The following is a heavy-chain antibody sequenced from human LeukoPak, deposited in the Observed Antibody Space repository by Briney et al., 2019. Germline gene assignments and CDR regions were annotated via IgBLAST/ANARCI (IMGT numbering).Heavy chain of an antibody. CDR2: IKQDGSEK. V-gene: IGHV3-7*01. Sequence: SGGSLRLSCAASGFTFSSYWMSWVRQAPGKGLEWVANIKQDGSEKYYVDSVKGRFTISRDNAKNSLYLQMNSLRAKDTAVYSCARGTYDRGTPGPDDFDYWGQGTLVTVSS. CDR1: GFTFSSYW. CDR3: ARGTYDRGTPGPDDFDY. J-gene: IGHJ4*02. D-gene: IGHD3-9*01.